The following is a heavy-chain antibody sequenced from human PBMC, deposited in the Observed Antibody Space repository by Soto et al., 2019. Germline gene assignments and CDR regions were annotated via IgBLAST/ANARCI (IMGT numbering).Heavy chain of an antibody. D-gene: IGHD4-4*01. CDR1: GFTFSSYA. Sequence: PGGSLRLSCAASGFTFSSYAMSWVRQAPGKGLEWVSVIYSGGSTFYADSVKGRFTISRDNSKSTLYLQMNSLRAEDTAVYYCARGLRSTTGYYYYAMDVWGQGTTVTVSS. V-gene: IGHV3-66*01. J-gene: IGHJ6*02. CDR2: IYSGGST. CDR3: ARGLRSTTGYYYYAMDV.